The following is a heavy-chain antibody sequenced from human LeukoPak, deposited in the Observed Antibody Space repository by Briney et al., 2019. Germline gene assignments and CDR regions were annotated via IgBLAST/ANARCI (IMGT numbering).Heavy chain of an antibody. CDR3: AKESPRYDTLTGYYSHYYMDV. V-gene: IGHV3-33*06. CDR2: IWDDGSNK. D-gene: IGHD3-9*01. J-gene: IGHJ6*03. Sequence: GRALRLSCAAAGFNFSSYGMHWGRQAPGKGLGGGGVIWDDGSNKYYADSVKGRFTISRDNSKNTLYLQMNSLRAEDTAVYYCAKESPRYDTLTGYYSHYYMDVWGKGTTVTVSS. CDR1: GFNFSSYG.